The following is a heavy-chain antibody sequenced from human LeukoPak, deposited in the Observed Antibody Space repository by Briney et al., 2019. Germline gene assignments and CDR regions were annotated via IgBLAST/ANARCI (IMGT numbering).Heavy chain of an antibody. D-gene: IGHD1-7*01. CDR1: GYTFTGYY. Sequence: ASVKVSCKASGYTFTGYYMHWVRQAPGQGLEWMGWINPNSGGTNYAQKFQGRVTMTRDTSISTAYMELSRLRSGDTAVYYCARVMMRTGTTLEEYFQHWGQGTLVTVSS. CDR2: INPNSGGT. V-gene: IGHV1-2*02. J-gene: IGHJ1*01. CDR3: ARVMMRTGTTLEEYFQH.